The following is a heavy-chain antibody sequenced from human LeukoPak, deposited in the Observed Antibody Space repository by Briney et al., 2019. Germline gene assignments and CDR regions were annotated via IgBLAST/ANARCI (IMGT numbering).Heavy chain of an antibody. CDR3: ATGAHYYGS. J-gene: IGHJ5*02. D-gene: IGHD3-10*01. Sequence: GGSLRLSCAASGFTVSNNYMSWVRQAPGKGLEWVSFIYNDDTKDYADSVRGRFTISRDNSKNTLYLQMNSLRAEDTAVYYRATGAHYYGSWGQGTLVTVSS. CDR1: GFTVSNNY. CDR2: IYNDDTK. V-gene: IGHV3-53*01.